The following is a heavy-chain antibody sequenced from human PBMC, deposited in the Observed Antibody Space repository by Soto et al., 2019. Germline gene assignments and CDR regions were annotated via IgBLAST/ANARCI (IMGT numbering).Heavy chain of an antibody. J-gene: IGHJ4*02. D-gene: IGHD3-10*01. CDR3: ARGSYYYGSGTFGLDY. CDR2: IYSSGST. V-gene: IGHV3-66*01. CDR1: SLTVSSNY. Sequence: EVPLVESGGGLVQPGGSLRLSCAASSLTVSSNYMSWVRQAPGKGLEWVSGIYSSGSTYYADSVKGRFTISRDNSKNTLYLQMNSLRAEDTAVYYCARGSYYYGSGTFGLDYWGQGTLVIVSS.